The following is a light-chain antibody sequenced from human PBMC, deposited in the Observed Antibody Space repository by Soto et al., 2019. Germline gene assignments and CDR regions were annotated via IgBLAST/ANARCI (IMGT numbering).Light chain of an antibody. CDR2: EVC. CDR1: SSDIGAYNY. J-gene: IGLJ1*01. Sequence: QSALTQSASVSGSPGQSITISCTGTSSDIGAYNYVSWYQQHPGKAPKLMIYEVCNRPSGVSNRFSGSKSGNTASLTISGLQDEDEADYYCSSYTGSSTPYVFGTGTKVTVL. CDR3: SSYTGSSTPYV. V-gene: IGLV2-14*01.